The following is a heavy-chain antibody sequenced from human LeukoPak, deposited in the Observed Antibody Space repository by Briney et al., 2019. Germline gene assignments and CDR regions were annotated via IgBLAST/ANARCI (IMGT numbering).Heavy chain of an antibody. J-gene: IGHJ4*02. CDR2: IRSNTYGGTT. Sequence: PGGSLRLSCTASGFTFGDYAMSWFRQAPGKGLEWVGFIRSNTYGGTTEYAASVKGRSTISRDDSKSIAYLQMNSLKTEDTAVYYCTGSFGELTFFDYWGQGTLVTVSS. CDR3: TGSFGELTFFDY. CDR1: GFTFGDYA. D-gene: IGHD3-10*01. V-gene: IGHV3-49*03.